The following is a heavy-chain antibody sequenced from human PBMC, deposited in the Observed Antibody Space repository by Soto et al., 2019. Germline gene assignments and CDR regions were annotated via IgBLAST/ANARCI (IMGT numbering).Heavy chain of an antibody. CDR3: ARESPIPRFLKWLSRGYYYYGMDV. V-gene: IGHV3-48*03. CDR2: ISSSGSTI. D-gene: IGHD3-3*01. CDR1: GFTFSSYE. Sequence: QPGGSLRLSCAASGFTFSSYEMNWVRQAPGKGLEWVSYISSSGSTIYYADSVKGRFTISRDNAKNSLYLQMNSLRAEDTAVYYCARESPIPRFLKWLSRGYYYYGMDVWGQGTTVTVSS. J-gene: IGHJ6*02.